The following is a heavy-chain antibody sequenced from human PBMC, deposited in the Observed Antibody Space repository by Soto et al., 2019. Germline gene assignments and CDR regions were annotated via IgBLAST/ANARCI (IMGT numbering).Heavy chain of an antibody. J-gene: IGHJ5*02. CDR2: IYYSGST. Sequence: SETLSLTCTVSGGSISSSSYYWGWIRQPPGKGLEWIGIIYYSGSTYYNPSLKSRVTISVDTSKNQFSLKLSSVSATDTAVYYCATSNWFDPWGQGTLATVSS. CDR3: ATSNWFDP. CDR1: GGSISSSSYY. V-gene: IGHV4-39*01.